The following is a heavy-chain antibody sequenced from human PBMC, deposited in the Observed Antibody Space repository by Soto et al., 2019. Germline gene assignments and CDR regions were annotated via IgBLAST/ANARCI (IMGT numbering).Heavy chain of an antibody. D-gene: IGHD3-9*01. Sequence: SETLSLTCTVSVGSVSSGSYYWSWIRQPPGKGLEWIGYIYYSGSTNYNPSLKSRVTISVDTSKNQFSLKLSSVTAADTAVYYCARDLNYDILTGYYFGFDPWGQGTLVTVSS. J-gene: IGHJ5*02. V-gene: IGHV4-61*01. CDR2: IYYSGST. CDR3: ARDLNYDILTGYYFGFDP. CDR1: VGSVSSGSYY.